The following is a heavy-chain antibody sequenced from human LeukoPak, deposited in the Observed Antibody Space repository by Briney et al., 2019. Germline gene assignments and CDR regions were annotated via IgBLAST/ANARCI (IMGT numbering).Heavy chain of an antibody. Sequence: PSETLSLTCTVSGGSISTGDYYWSWIRQPPGKGLEWIGYIYYSGSTYYNPSLKSRVTISVDTSKNQFSLKLSSVTAADTAVYYCARDRPLGRITMIDYWGQGTLVTVSS. D-gene: IGHD3-22*01. V-gene: IGHV4-30-4*01. CDR3: ARDRPLGRITMIDY. CDR1: GGSISTGDYY. J-gene: IGHJ4*02. CDR2: IYYSGST.